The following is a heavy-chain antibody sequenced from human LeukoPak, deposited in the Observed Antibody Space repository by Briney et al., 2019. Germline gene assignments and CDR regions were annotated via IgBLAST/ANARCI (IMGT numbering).Heavy chain of an antibody. CDR2: INHSGSN. Sequence: PSETLSLTCAVYGGSFSGYYWSWIRQPPGKGLEWIGEINHSGSNNYNPSLKSRVTISVDTSKNQFSLKLSSVTAADTAVYYCARGYYYHYYMDVWGKGTTVTVSS. J-gene: IGHJ6*03. V-gene: IGHV4-34*01. CDR1: GGSFSGYY. CDR3: ARGYYYHYYMDV.